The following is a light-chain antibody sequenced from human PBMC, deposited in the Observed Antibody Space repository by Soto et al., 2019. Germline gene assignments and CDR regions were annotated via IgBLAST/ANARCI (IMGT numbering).Light chain of an antibody. CDR2: GAS. Sequence: EVVLTQSPGTLSLSPGERSTLSCRASQSVSANYLAWYQQKLGQAHRXXIYGASKRATGIPDRFSGSGSGTDVTITINRLEPEDCAVYYGQQYGTSVLTFGGGTKVDIK. V-gene: IGKV3-20*01. CDR1: QSVSANY. J-gene: IGKJ4*01. CDR3: QQYGTSVLT.